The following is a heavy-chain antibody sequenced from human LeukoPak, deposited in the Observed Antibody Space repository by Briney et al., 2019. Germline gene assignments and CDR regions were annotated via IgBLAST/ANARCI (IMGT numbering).Heavy chain of an antibody. CDR3: AKEVATGGYYYYYSMDV. Sequence: GGSLRLSCAASGFTFSSYGMHWVRQAPGKGLEWVAVISYDGSNKYYADSVKGRFTISRDNSKNTLYLQMNSLRAEDTAVYYCAKEVATGGYYYYYSMDVWGQGTTVTVSS. J-gene: IGHJ6*02. D-gene: IGHD5-12*01. V-gene: IGHV3-30*18. CDR1: GFTFSSYG. CDR2: ISYDGSNK.